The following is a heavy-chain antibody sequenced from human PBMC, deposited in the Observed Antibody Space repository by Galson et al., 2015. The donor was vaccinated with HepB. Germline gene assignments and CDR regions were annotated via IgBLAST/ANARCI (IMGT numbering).Heavy chain of an antibody. Sequence: SVKVSCKVSGYTLTELSMHWVRQAPGKGLEWMGGFDPEDGETIYAQKFQGRVTMTEDTSTDTAYMELSSLRSEDTAVYYCATGLERRGGTFDYWGQGTLVTVSS. CDR1: GYTLTELS. CDR3: ATGLERRGGTFDY. V-gene: IGHV1-24*01. J-gene: IGHJ4*02. CDR2: FDPEDGET. D-gene: IGHD1-1*01.